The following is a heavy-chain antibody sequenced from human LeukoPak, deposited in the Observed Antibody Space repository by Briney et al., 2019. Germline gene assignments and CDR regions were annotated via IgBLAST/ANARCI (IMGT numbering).Heavy chain of an antibody. CDR2: IYYSGST. CDR3: ARASNAFSGNGAFDI. CDR1: GGSISGFY. D-gene: IGHD4-23*01. Sequence: SETLSLTCTVSGGSISGFYWIRIRQPPGKALEWIGYIYYSGSTNYNPSLKSRAALSVDTSKNQFSLKLSSVTAADTALYYCARASNAFSGNGAFDIWGQGTMVTVSS. V-gene: IGHV4-59*01. J-gene: IGHJ3*02.